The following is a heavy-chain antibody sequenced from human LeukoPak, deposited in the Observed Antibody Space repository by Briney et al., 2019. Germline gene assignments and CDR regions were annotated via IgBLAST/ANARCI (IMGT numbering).Heavy chain of an antibody. CDR3: TVNRMAPI. J-gene: IGHJ4*02. D-gene: IGHD5-12*01. V-gene: IGHV3-69-1*02. CDR1: GFTFSNTN. Sequence: GGSLRLSCAASGFTFSNTNMNWVRQAPGKGLEWVSHISSDSSIYYADSVKGRFTISRDNAKSSLFLQMNSLRAEDTGVYYCTVNRMAPIWGQGTLVTVSS. CDR2: ISSDSSI.